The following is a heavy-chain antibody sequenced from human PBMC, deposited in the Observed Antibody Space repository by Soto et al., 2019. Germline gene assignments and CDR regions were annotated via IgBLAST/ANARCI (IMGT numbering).Heavy chain of an antibody. V-gene: IGHV4-61*01. D-gene: IGHD2-2*01. J-gene: IGHJ3*02. Sequence: QVQLQESGPGLVKPSETLSLTCTVSGGSVSSGSYYWSWIRQPPGKGLEWIGYIYYSGSTNYNPSLKSRVTISVDTSKNQFSLKLSSVTAADTAVYYCARLPGYCSSTSCSNDAFDIW. CDR1: GGSVSSGSYY. CDR2: IYYSGST. CDR3: ARLPGYCSSTSCSNDAFDI.